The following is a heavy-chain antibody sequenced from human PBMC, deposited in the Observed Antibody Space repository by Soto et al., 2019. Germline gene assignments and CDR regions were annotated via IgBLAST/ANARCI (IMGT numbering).Heavy chain of an antibody. CDR1: GGTFSSYA. CDR2: IIPIFGTA. V-gene: IGHV1-69*13. Sequence: ASVKVSCKASGGTFSSYAISWVRQAPGQGLEWMGGIIPIFGTANYAQKFQGRVTITADESTSTAYMELSSLRSEDTAVYYCARVARRSRYFDYWGQGTLVTVSS. J-gene: IGHJ4*02. CDR3: ARVARRSRYFDY.